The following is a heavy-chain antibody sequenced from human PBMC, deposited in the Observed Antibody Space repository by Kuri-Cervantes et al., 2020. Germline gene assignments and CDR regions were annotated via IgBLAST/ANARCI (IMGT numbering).Heavy chain of an antibody. CDR2: IYYSGST. J-gene: IGHJ5*02. V-gene: IGHV4-31*03. CDR1: GGSISSGGYY. Sequence: SETLSLTCTVSGGSISSGGYYWSWIRQHPGKGLEWIGYIYYSGSTYYNPSLKSRVTISVDTSKNQFSLKLSSVTAADTAVYYCARDRGYSSGWGATNWFDPWGQGTLVTVSS. D-gene: IGHD6-19*01. CDR3: ARDRGYSSGWGATNWFDP.